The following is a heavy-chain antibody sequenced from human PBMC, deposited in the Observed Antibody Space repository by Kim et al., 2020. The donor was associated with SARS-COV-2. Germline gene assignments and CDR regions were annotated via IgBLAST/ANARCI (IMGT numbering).Heavy chain of an antibody. J-gene: IGHJ5*02. CDR2: INPSGGST. V-gene: IGHV1-46*01. CDR1: GYTFTSYY. D-gene: IGHD3-22*01. CDR3: ARDGRDSSGYYYIRVVNWFDP. Sequence: ASVKVSCKASGYTFTSYYMHWVRQAPGQGLEWMGIINPSGGSTSYAQKFQGRVTMTRDTSTSTVYMELSSLRSEDTAVYYCARDGRDSSGYYYIRVVNWFDPWGQGTLVTVSS.